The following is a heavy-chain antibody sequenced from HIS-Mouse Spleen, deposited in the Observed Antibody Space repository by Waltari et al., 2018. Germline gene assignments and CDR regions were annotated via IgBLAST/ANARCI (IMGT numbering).Heavy chain of an antibody. CDR2: ISYDGSNK. CDR3: ARDRGLDY. CDR1: GFTFSSYA. Sequence: QVQLVESGGGVVQPGRSLRLSCAASGFTFSSYAMHWVRQAPGKGLEWGAVISYDGSNKYYADSVKGRFTISRDNSKNTLYLQMNSLRAEDTAVYYCARDRGLDYWGQGTLVTVSS. J-gene: IGHJ4*02. V-gene: IGHV3-30-3*01.